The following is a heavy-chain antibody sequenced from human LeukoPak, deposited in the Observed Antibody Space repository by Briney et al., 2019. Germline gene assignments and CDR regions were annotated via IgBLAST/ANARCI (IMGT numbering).Heavy chain of an antibody. CDR2: IRSKANSYAT. Sequence: GGSLRLSCAASGFTFSGSAMHWVRQASGKGLEWVGRIRSKANSYATAYAASVKGRFTISRDDSKNTAYLQMNSLKTEDTAVYYCISSGGEKDPDYWGQGTLVTVSS. V-gene: IGHV3-73*01. CDR1: GFTFSGSA. J-gene: IGHJ4*02. CDR3: ISSGGEKDPDY. D-gene: IGHD2-15*01.